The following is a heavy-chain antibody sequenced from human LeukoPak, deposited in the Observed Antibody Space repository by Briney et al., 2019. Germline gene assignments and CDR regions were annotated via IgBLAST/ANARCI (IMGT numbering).Heavy chain of an antibody. CDR2: IKQDGSEK. Sequence: PGGSLRLSCAASGFTFSRHWMNWVRQAPGKGLEWVANIKQDGSEKYYVDSVKGRFTISRDNAKNSLYLQMNSLRAEDTAVYYCARPRQYEGDFAYWGQGTLVTVSS. CDR3: ARPRQYEGDFAY. J-gene: IGHJ4*02. D-gene: IGHD3-3*01. V-gene: IGHV3-7*01. CDR1: GFTFSRHW.